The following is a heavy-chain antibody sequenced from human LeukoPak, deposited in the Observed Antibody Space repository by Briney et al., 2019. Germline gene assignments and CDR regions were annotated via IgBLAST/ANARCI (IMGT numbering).Heavy chain of an antibody. Sequence: SETLSPTCAVYGGSFSGYYWSWIRQPPGKGLEWIGEINHSGSTNYNPSLKSRVTISVDTSKNQFSLKLSSVTAADTAVYYCARDSRLEYSSPRGGDWFDPWGQGTLVTVSS. CDR1: GGSFSGYY. J-gene: IGHJ5*02. CDR3: ARDSRLEYSSPRGGDWFDP. V-gene: IGHV4-34*01. CDR2: INHSGST. D-gene: IGHD6-6*01.